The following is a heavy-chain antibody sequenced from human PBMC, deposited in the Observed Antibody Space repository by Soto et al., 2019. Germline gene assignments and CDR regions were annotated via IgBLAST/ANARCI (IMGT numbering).Heavy chain of an antibody. CDR2: ISWNSGII. J-gene: IGHJ3*01. CDR1: GFTFDDHT. D-gene: IGHD3-22*01. Sequence: DAQLVESGGGLVQPGKSLRISCVASGFTFDDHTMHWVRQAPGRGLEWVSCISWNSGIIGYADSVKGRFTISRANPKNSLYLRLYSLRPAVTADYYCTKDTHTPSGYFEAFDLWCQGTKVTVSS. CDR3: TKDTHTPSGYFEAFDL. V-gene: IGHV3-9*01.